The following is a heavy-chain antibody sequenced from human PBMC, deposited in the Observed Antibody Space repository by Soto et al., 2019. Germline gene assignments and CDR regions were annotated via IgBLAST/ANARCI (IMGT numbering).Heavy chain of an antibody. CDR2: ISYDGSAQ. CDR3: AKVWGSSGWCNWFDR. J-gene: IGHJ5*02. D-gene: IGHD6-19*01. Sequence: QVQLGESGGGVVQPGRSLRLSCAASGFSLSMTGMHWVRQAPGKGLEWLAMISYDGSAQYYLDPVKGLFTISRDNSKNTLYLQMNGLTTEDTAVYYCAKVWGSSGWCNWFDRWGQGTLVTVSS. CDR1: GFSLSMTG. V-gene: IGHV3-30*18.